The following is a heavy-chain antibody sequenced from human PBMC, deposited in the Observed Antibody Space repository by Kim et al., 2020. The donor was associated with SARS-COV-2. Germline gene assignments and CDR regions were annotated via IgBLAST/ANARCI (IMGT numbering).Heavy chain of an antibody. CDR3: AREYGYCSSTSCYPGGDY. CDR2: IKQDGSEK. Sequence: GGSLRLSCAASGFTFSSYWMSWVRQAPGKGLEWVANIKQDGSEKYYVDSVKGRFTISRDNAKNSLYLQMNSLRAEDTAVYYCAREYGYCSSTSCYPGGDYWGQGTLVTVSS. D-gene: IGHD2-2*01. J-gene: IGHJ4*02. V-gene: IGHV3-7*03. CDR1: GFTFSSYW.